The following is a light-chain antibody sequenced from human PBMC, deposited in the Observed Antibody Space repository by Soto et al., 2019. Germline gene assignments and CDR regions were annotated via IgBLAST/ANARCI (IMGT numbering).Light chain of an antibody. CDR2: WAS. Sequence: DIVMTQSPDSLAVSLGERATINCKSSQSVLYSSNNKNYLAWYPQKPEQPPKLLIYWASTRESGVPDRFSGSGSGTDFTLTISSLQAEDVAVYYCQQYYSTPRTFGQGTKVDSK. CDR3: QQYYSTPRT. V-gene: IGKV4-1*01. J-gene: IGKJ1*01. CDR1: QSVLYSSNNKNY.